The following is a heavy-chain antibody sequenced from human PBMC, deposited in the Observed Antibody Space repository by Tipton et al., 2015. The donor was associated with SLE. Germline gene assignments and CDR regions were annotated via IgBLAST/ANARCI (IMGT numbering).Heavy chain of an antibody. CDR3: ARDKAAAGWFDP. CDR1: GFTVSSNY. D-gene: IGHD6-13*01. CDR2: IYSGGST. V-gene: IGHV3-53*01. Sequence: AVSGFTVSSNYMSWVRQAPGKGLEWVSVIYSGGSTYYADSVKGRFTISRDNSKNTLYLQMNSLRAEDTAVYYCARDKAAAGWFDPWGQGTLVTVSS. J-gene: IGHJ5*02.